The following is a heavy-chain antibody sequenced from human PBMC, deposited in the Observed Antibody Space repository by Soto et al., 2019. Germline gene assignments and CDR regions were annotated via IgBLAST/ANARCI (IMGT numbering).Heavy chain of an antibody. D-gene: IGHD2-2*01. CDR1: GFTFSSYG. V-gene: IGHV3-30*18. CDR3: AKDGGGYCSSTSCYYFDY. CDR2: ISYDGSNK. Sequence: QVQLVESGGGVVQPGRSLRLSRAASGFTFSSYGMHWVRQAPGKGLEWVAVISYDGSNKYYADSVKGRFTISRDNSKNTLYLQMNSLRAEDTAVYYCAKDGGGYCSSTSCYYFDYWGQGTLVTVSS. J-gene: IGHJ4*02.